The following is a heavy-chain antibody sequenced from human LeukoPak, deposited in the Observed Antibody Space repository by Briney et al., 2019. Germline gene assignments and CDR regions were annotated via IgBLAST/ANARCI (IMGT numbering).Heavy chain of an antibody. Sequence: SETLSLTCAVSGGPFSHYYWNWIRQSPGKGLEWVGEITHTRRTNYNPVLRSRVTISVDTSRNQFSLKLRSMTAADTAVYYCARGGRWESYSAFDIWGQGTTVSVSS. V-gene: IGHV4-34*01. CDR2: ITHTRRT. J-gene: IGHJ3*02. D-gene: IGHD1-26*01. CDR1: GGPFSHYY. CDR3: ARGGRWESYSAFDI.